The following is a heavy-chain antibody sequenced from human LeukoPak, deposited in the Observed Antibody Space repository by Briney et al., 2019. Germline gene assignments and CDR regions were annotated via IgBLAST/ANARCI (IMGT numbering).Heavy chain of an antibody. V-gene: IGHV1-2*04. CDR2: INPNSGGT. Sequence: ASVKVSCKASGYTFTGYYMHWVRQAPGQGLEWMGWINPNSGGTNYAQKFQGWVTMTRDTSISTAYMELSRLRSDDTAVYYCARHPWMQLWDTRGPDAFDIWGQGTMVTVSS. J-gene: IGHJ3*02. CDR3: ARHPWMQLWDTRGPDAFDI. CDR1: GYTFTGYY. D-gene: IGHD5-18*01.